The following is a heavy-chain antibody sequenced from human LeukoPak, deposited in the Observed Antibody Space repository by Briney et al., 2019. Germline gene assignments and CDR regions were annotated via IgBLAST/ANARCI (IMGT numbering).Heavy chain of an antibody. CDR2: IYTSGST. CDR3: ARGYYHFWSGFNYYYYMDV. D-gene: IGHD3-3*01. J-gene: IGHJ6*03. V-gene: IGHV4-4*09. CDR1: GGSISSYY. Sequence: SETLSLTCTVSGGSISSYYWSWIRQPPGEGLEWIGYIYTSGSTNYNPSLKSRVTISVDTSKNQFSLKLSSVTAADTAVYYCARGYYHFWSGFNYYYYMDVWGKGTTVTVSS.